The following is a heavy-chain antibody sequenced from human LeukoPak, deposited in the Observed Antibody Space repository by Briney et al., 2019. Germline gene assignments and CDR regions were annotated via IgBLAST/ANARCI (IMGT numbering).Heavy chain of an antibody. CDR3: TTDQGVNGGYGSVYMDV. Sequence: GGSLRLSCAASGFTFSNAWMSWVRQAPGKGLEWVGRIKSKTDGGTTDYAAPVKGRFTISRDDSKNMLYLQMNSLKTEDTAVYYCTTDQGVNGGYGSVYMDVWGKGTTVTVSS. V-gene: IGHV3-15*01. D-gene: IGHD5-12*01. CDR1: GFTFSNAW. J-gene: IGHJ6*03. CDR2: IKSKTDGGTT.